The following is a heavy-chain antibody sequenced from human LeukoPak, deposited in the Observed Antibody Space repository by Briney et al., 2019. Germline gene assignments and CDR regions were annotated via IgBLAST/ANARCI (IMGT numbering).Heavy chain of an antibody. D-gene: IGHD6-19*01. CDR3: ARLRGATVAHNWFDP. V-gene: IGHV4-61*02. CDR2: IYTSGNT. Sequence: PSETLSLTCTVSGGSISTGGYYWSWIRQPAGKGLEWIGRIYTSGNTNYNPSLKSRVTISVDTSKNQFSLKVNSVTAADTAVYYCARLRGATVAHNWFDPWGQGTLVTVSS. CDR1: GGSISTGGYY. J-gene: IGHJ5*02.